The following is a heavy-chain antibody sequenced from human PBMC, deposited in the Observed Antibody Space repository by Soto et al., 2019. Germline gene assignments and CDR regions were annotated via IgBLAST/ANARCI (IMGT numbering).Heavy chain of an antibody. Sequence: QVQLVQSGAEVKKPGASVKVSCKTSGYSFTNYYLHWVRQAPGQGLEWMGLINPSGISTSYAQKFQGRVTMTRDTSTSTVYMDLSSLRSEDTAVYYCARSANVVVAASSPVDLDYWGQGTLVTVSS. D-gene: IGHD2-15*01. V-gene: IGHV1-46*01. J-gene: IGHJ4*02. CDR1: GYSFTNYY. CDR3: ARSANVVVAASSPVDLDY. CDR2: INPSGIST.